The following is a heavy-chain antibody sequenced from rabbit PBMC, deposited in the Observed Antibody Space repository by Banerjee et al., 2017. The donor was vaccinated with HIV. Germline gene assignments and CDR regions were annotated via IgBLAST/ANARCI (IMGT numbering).Heavy chain of an antibody. V-gene: IGHV1S45*01. CDR1: GFSFSSSYC. CDR2: IYTGDGST. CDR3: ARDSNGDYAL. Sequence: QEQLEESGGDLVKPEGSLTLTCTASGFSFSSSYCICWVRQAPGKGLEWIACIYTGDGSTYYASWVNGRFTISKTSSTTVTLQMTSLTAADTATYFCARDSNGDYALWGPGTLVTVS. J-gene: IGHJ4*01. D-gene: IGHD2-1*01.